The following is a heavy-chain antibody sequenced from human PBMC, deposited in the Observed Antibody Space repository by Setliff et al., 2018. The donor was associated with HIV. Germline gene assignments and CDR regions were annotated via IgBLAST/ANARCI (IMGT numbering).Heavy chain of an antibody. CDR2: ISNVGGNT. D-gene: IGHD3-3*01. Sequence: PGGSLRLSCAASGFTFSSYSMHWVRQAPGKGLEYVSAISNVGGNTYYADSVKGRFTISRDNSKNTLYLQMGSLRTEDMAVYYCARSPFYNFWSGYSDYWGQGTLVTVSS. CDR3: ARSPFYNFWSGYSDY. J-gene: IGHJ4*02. CDR1: GFTFSSYS. V-gene: IGHV3-64*02.